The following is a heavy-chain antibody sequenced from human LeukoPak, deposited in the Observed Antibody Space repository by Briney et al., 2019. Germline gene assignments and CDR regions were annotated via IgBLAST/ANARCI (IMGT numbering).Heavy chain of an antibody. J-gene: IGHJ4*02. Sequence: GGSLRLSCAASGFTFCSYEMNWVRQAPGKGLEWVSYISSSGSTIYYADSVKGRFTISRDNAKNSLYLQMNSLRAEDTAVYYCAREQWLGTYDYWGQGTLVTVSS. CDR2: ISSSGSTI. V-gene: IGHV3-48*03. D-gene: IGHD6-19*01. CDR1: GFTFCSYE. CDR3: AREQWLGTYDY.